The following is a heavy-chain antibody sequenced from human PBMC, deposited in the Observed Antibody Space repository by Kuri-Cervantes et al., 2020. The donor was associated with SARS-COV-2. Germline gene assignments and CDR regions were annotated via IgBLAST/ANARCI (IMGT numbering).Heavy chain of an antibody. D-gene: IGHD3-3*01. CDR2: IYYSGST. Sequence: LRLSCTVSGGSISSGDYYWSWIRQPPGKGLEWIGYIYYSGSTYYNPSPKSRVTISVDTSKNQFSLKLSSVTAADTAVYYCARATRFLEWGYWGQGTLVTVSS. J-gene: IGHJ4*02. CDR1: GGSISSGDYY. V-gene: IGHV4-30-4*08. CDR3: ARATRFLEWGY.